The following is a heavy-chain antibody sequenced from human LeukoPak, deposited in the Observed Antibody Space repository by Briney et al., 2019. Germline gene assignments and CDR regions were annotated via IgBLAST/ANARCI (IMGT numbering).Heavy chain of an antibody. CDR3: ARDLSSVGGWFDP. CDR1: GFTLRNYA. V-gene: IGHV3-23*01. D-gene: IGHD3-16*01. Sequence: PGGSLRLSCAASGFTLRNYAMCWVREDPGKGLEWFSSIGAGDKYTYHIDSVRGRFTITRDNSKNTLYQQMNSVRAEDTAVYYCARDLSSVGGWFDPCGQGTLVTVSS. J-gene: IGHJ5*02. CDR2: IGAGDKYT.